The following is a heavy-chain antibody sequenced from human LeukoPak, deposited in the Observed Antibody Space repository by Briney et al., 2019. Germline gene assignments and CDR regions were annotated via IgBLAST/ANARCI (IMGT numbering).Heavy chain of an antibody. CDR1: GYTFTSYA. Sequence: ASVKVSCKASGYTFTSYAMHWVRQAPGQRLEWMGWINAGNGNTKYSQKFQGRVTITADKSTSTAYMELSSLRSEDTAVYYCARDSDTVTTGWGQGTLVTVSS. J-gene: IGHJ4*02. CDR3: ARDSDTVTTG. V-gene: IGHV1-3*01. D-gene: IGHD4-17*01. CDR2: INAGNGNT.